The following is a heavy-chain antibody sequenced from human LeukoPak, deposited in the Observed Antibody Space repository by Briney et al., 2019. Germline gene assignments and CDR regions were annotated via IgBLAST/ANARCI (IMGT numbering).Heavy chain of an antibody. CDR2: INPNSGDT. D-gene: IGHD1-14*01. Sequence: ASVKVSCKASGYTFTGYYMHWVRQAPGQGLEWMGWINPNSGDTNYAQKFQGRVTMTRDTSISTAYMELSRLRSDDTAVYYCAREAKPYYYYYGMDVWGQGTTVTVSS. CDR3: AREAKPYYYYYGMDV. V-gene: IGHV1-2*02. J-gene: IGHJ6*02. CDR1: GYTFTGYY.